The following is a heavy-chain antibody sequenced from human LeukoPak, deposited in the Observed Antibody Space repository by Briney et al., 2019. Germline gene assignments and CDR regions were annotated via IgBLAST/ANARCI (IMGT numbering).Heavy chain of an antibody. V-gene: IGHV3-23*01. CDR1: GFTFSSYA. CDR3: AKVRDLDTVLGRFDN. CDR2: ISGNGGRA. J-gene: IGHJ5*02. D-gene: IGHD5-18*01. Sequence: GGSLRLSCAASGFTFSSYAMSWVRQAPGKGLEWVSVISGNGGRAYYADSVKGRFTISRDNSKNTLYLQMNSLRAEDTAVYYCAKVRDLDTVLGRFDNWGQGTLVTVSS.